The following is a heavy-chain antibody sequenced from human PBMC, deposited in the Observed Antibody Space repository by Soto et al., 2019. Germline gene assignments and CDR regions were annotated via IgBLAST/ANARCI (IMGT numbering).Heavy chain of an antibody. CDR2: IKSHTDGGTT. Sequence: VQLVESGGGLVKPGGSLRLSCTVSGLTFTNAWMTWVRQAPGKGLEWVARIKSHTDGGTTDYAAPLQGRFTISRDDSRNTLCLQMNSLXTEDTAVYFCATAPGYWASAPLDYWGQGTLVTVSS. CDR1: GLTFTNAW. D-gene: IGHD6-25*01. V-gene: IGHV3-15*07. CDR3: ATAPGYWASAPLDY. J-gene: IGHJ4*02.